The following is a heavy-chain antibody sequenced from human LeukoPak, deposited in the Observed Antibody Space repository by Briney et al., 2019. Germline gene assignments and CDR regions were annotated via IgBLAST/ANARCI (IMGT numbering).Heavy chain of an antibody. CDR1: GGSLSSSSYY. V-gene: IGHV4-39*01. D-gene: IGHD4-23*01. CDR3: ASGGNVRYYYYYMDV. Sequence: PSETLSLTCTVSGGSLSSSSYYWGWIRQPPGKGLEWIVSIYYSGSTYYNPSLKSRVTISVDTSKNQFSLKLSSVTAADTAVYYCASGGNVRYYYYYMDVWGKGTTVTVSS. J-gene: IGHJ6*03. CDR2: IYYSGST.